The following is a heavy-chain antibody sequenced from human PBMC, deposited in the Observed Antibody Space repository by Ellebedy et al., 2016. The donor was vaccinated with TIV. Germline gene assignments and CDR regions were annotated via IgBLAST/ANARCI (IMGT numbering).Heavy chain of an antibody. J-gene: IGHJ6*02. CDR2: ISGSGGST. Sequence: GGSLRLSXAASGFTFSSYAMSWVRQAPGKGLEWVSAISGSGGSTYYADSVKGRFTISRDNSKNTLYLQMNSLRAEDTAVYYCAKGFGRSVYGMDVWGQGTTVTVSS. V-gene: IGHV3-23*01. CDR1: GFTFSSYA. CDR3: AKGFGRSVYGMDV. D-gene: IGHD3-10*01.